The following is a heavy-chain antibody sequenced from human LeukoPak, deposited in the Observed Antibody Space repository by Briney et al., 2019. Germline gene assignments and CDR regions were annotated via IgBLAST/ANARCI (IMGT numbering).Heavy chain of an antibody. CDR2: IYYSGST. Sequence: SETLSLTCTVSGGSISSYYWSWIRQPPGKGLEWIGYIYYSGSTNYNPSLESRVTISVDTSKNQFSLKLSSVTAADTAVYYCARAAREMATTPDFDYWGQGTLVTVSS. V-gene: IGHV4-59*01. CDR1: GGSISSYY. J-gene: IGHJ4*02. CDR3: ARAAREMATTPDFDY. D-gene: IGHD5-24*01.